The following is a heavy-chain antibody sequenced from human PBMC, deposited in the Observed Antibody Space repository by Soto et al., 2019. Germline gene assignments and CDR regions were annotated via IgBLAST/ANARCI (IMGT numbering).Heavy chain of an antibody. Sequence: ASVKVSCKASGYTFTSYAMHWVRQAPGQRLEWMGWINAGNGNTKYSQKFQGRVTITRDTSASTAYMELSSLRSEDTAVYYCARGTFGDLYWYFDLWGRGTLVTVSS. CDR3: ARGTFGDLYWYFDL. D-gene: IGHD4-17*01. J-gene: IGHJ2*01. V-gene: IGHV1-3*01. CDR2: INAGNGNT. CDR1: GYTFTSYA.